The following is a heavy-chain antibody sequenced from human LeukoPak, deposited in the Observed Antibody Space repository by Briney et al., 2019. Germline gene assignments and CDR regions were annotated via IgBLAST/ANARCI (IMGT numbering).Heavy chain of an antibody. V-gene: IGHV3-7*01. CDR2: IKQDASEK. D-gene: IGHD6-13*01. J-gene: IGHJ4*02. CDR3: ARDEAGSTSWFLY. Sequence: GGSLRLSCAASGFTFSSYSMSWVRQAPGKGLEWVANIKQDASEKYYVDSVKGRFSISRDNAKNSLYLQMNSLRLEDTAVYYCARDEAGSTSWFLYWGQGTLVTVSS. CDR1: GFTFSSYS.